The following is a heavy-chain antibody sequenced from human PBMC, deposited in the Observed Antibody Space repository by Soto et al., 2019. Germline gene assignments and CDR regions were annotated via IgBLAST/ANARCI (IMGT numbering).Heavy chain of an antibody. CDR3: AKGDTAMALDY. CDR2: ISYDGSNK. V-gene: IGHV3-30*18. J-gene: IGHJ4*02. D-gene: IGHD5-18*01. Sequence: QVQLVESGGGVVQPGRSLRLSCAASGFTFSSYGMLWVRQAPGKGLEWVAVISYDGSNKYYADSVKGRFTISRDNSKNTLYLQMNSLRAEDTAVYYCAKGDTAMALDYWGQGTLVTVSS. CDR1: GFTFSSYG.